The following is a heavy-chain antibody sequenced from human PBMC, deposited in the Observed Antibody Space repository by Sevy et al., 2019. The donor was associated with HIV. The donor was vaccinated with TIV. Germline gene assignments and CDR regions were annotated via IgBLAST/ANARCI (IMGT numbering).Heavy chain of an antibody. CDR2: FDPADDEK. D-gene: IGHD3-22*01. CDR3: ATTKDYYDSSAYSFDY. V-gene: IGHV1-24*01. CDR1: GYTLTGFS. Sequence: ASVKVSCKVSGYTLTGFSMHWVRQAPGKELEWMATFDPADDEKIYAQKFQGRVTMTEDTSTDTAYLELSSLRSEDTAVYYSATTKDYYDSSAYSFDYWGQGTLVTVSS. J-gene: IGHJ4*02.